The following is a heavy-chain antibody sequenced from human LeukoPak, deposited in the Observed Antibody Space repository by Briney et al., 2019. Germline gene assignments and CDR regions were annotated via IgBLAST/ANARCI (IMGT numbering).Heavy chain of an antibody. D-gene: IGHD3-10*02. CDR2: ISSSSSTI. J-gene: IGHJ6*04. CDR1: GFTFSSYS. Sequence: GGSLRLSCAASGFTFSSYSMNRVRQAPGKGLEWVSYISSSSSTIYYADSVKGRFTISRDNAKNSLYLQMNSLRAEDTAVYYCAELGITMIGGVWGKGTTVTISS. V-gene: IGHV3-48*01. CDR3: AELGITMIGGV.